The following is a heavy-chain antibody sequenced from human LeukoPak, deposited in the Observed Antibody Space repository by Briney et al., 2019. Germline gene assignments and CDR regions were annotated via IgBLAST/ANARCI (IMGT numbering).Heavy chain of an antibody. Sequence: SETLSLTCTVSGGSISVSSYYWGWIRQPPGKGLEWIGNIFYNGKTYYNPSLKSRVTISINTSKNQFSLKVSSVTAADTAVYYCARTRVPGSYSPKGPFDYWGQGTLVTVSS. V-gene: IGHV4-39*07. CDR3: ARTRVPGSYSPKGPFDY. J-gene: IGHJ4*02. D-gene: IGHD1-26*01. CDR1: GGSISVSSYY. CDR2: IFYNGKT.